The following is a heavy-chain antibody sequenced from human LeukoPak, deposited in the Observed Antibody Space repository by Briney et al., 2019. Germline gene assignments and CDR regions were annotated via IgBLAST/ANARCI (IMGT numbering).Heavy chain of an antibody. CDR2: IYYSGST. CDR3: ARLGLYYDFWSGYFGNNWFDP. J-gene: IGHJ5*02. Sequence: SETLSLTCTVSGGSISSYYWSWIRQPPGKGLEWIGYIYYSGSTNYNPSLKSRVTISVDTSKNQFSLKLSSVTAADTAVYYCARLGLYYDFWSGYFGNNWFDPWGQGTLVTVSS. D-gene: IGHD3-3*01. V-gene: IGHV4-59*01. CDR1: GGSISSYY.